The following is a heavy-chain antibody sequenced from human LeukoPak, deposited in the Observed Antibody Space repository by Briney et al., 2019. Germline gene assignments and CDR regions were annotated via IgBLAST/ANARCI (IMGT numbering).Heavy chain of an antibody. CDR1: GFTFTTYA. CDR3: AKDLSYGMDV. D-gene: IGHD3-9*01. J-gene: IGHJ6*02. V-gene: IGHV3-23*01. Sequence: GGSPRLSCAASGFTFTTYAMAWVRQAPGKGLEWVSAISGSGGSTYYADSVKGRFTISRDNSKNTLYLQMKSLRAEDTALYYCAKDLSYGMDVWGQGTTVTVSS. CDR2: ISGSGGST.